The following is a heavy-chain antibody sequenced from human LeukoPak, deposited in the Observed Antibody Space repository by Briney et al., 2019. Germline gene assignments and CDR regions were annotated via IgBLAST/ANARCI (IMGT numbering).Heavy chain of an antibody. CDR2: IYYSGST. J-gene: IGHJ4*02. CDR1: GGSISSYY. Sequence: PSETLSLTGTVSGGSISSYYWSWIRQPPGKGLEWIGYIYYSGSTNYNPSLKSRVTISVDTSKNQFFLKLSSVTAADTAVYYCARLVSTTAYYFDYWGQGTLVTVSS. V-gene: IGHV4-59*01. CDR3: ARLVSTTAYYFDY. D-gene: IGHD4-17*01.